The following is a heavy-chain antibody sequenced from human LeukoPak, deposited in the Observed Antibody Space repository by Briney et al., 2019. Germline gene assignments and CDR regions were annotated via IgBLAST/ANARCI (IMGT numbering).Heavy chain of an antibody. CDR1: GFTFSTYS. Sequence: PGGSLRLSCAASGFTFSTYSMDWVRQAPGKGLEWVSLISTSGRTHYADSVKGRFTISRDNSKNTLYLQMNTLRVDDTAIYYCAKDLDSSGSYESPGDYWGQGTQVTVSS. D-gene: IGHD6-19*01. CDR3: AKDLDSSGSYESPGDY. CDR2: ISTSGRT. V-gene: IGHV3-23*01. J-gene: IGHJ4*02.